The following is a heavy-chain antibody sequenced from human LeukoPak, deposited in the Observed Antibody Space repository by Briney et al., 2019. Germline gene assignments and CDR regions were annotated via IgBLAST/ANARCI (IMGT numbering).Heavy chain of an antibody. CDR2: IYYSGST. V-gene: IGHV4-39*01. D-gene: IGHD1-26*01. Sequence: SETLSLTCTVSGGSISSSSYYWGWIRQPPGKEQEWIGSIYYSGSTYYNPSLKSRVTISVDTSENQFSLKLSSVTAADTAVYYCARLAYSGIHNGWGQGTLVTVSS. J-gene: IGHJ4*02. CDR1: GGSISSSSYY. CDR3: ARLAYSGIHNG.